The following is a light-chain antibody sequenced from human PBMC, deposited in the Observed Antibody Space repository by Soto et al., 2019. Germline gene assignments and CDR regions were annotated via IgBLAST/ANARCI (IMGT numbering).Light chain of an antibody. Sequence: DIQMTQSPSTLSASVGDRVTITCRASQSISGWLAWYQQKPGKAPKLLIYKASSLESGGPSRFSGSGSGTEFTPTISSLQPDDFATFYCQQYNNYGSWTFGQGTKVEIK. CDR2: KAS. CDR1: QSISGW. V-gene: IGKV1-5*03. CDR3: QQYNNYGSWT. J-gene: IGKJ1*01.